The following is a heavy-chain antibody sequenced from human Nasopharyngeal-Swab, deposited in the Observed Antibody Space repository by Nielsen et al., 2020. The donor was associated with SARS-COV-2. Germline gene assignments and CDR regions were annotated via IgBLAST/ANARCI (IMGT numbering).Heavy chain of an antibody. CDR3: ARPRATYSSGWYYFDY. CDR1: GYSFTSYW. V-gene: IGHV5-51*01. J-gene: IGHJ4*02. Sequence: GESLKISCNGSGYSFTSYWIGWVRQIPGKGLEWMGIIYPGDSDTRYSPSFQGQVTISADKSISTAYLQWSSLKASDTAMYYCARPRATYSSGWYYFDYWGQGTLVTVSS. D-gene: IGHD6-19*01. CDR2: IYPGDSDT.